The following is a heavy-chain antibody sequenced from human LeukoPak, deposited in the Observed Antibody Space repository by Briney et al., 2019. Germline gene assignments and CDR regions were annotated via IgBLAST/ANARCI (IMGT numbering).Heavy chain of an antibody. CDR2: IYYRGST. J-gene: IGHJ4*02. CDR1: GDSMNNYY. V-gene: IGHV4-59*01. Sequence: SETLSLTCIVSGDSMNNYYWSWIRQPPGKGLEWIGYIYYRGSTNYNPSLKSRVTFSVDTSKNQFSLRLNSVTAADTAVYYCARGGDYGDLRYFDYWGQGTLVTVSS. D-gene: IGHD4-17*01. CDR3: ARGGDYGDLRYFDY.